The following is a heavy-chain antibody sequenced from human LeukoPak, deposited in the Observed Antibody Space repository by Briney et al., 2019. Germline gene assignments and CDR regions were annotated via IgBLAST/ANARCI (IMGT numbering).Heavy chain of an antibody. V-gene: IGHV4-4*07. D-gene: IGHD3-3*01. CDR1: GGSFSSYY. J-gene: IGHJ5*02. Sequence: PSETLSLTCTVSGGSFSSYYWTWIRQPAGKGLEWIGRIYSSGSTNYNPSLRSRVTISVDKSKNQFSLNLTSVTAADTAVYYCARERFWSGSRWYWFDPWGQGTLVTVSS. CDR2: IYSSGST. CDR3: ARERFWSGSRWYWFDP.